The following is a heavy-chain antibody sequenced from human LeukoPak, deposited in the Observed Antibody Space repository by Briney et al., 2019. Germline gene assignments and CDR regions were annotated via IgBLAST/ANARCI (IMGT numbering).Heavy chain of an antibody. CDR3: AILVVPAAIQPPYFDY. CDR2: ISGSGGST. J-gene: IGHJ4*02. D-gene: IGHD2-2*01. CDR1: GFTFSSYA. Sequence: PGGSLRLSCAASGFTFSSYAMSWVRQAPGKGLEWVSAISGSGGSTYYADSVRGRFTISRDNSKNTLYLQMNSLGAEDTAVYYCAILVVPAAIQPPYFDYWGQGTLVTVSS. V-gene: IGHV3-23*01.